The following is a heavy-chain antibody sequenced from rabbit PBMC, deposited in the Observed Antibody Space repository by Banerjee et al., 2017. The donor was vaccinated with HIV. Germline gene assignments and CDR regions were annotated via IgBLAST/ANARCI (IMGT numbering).Heavy chain of an antibody. D-gene: IGHD6-1*01. CDR2: IYADEGTT. CDR1: GFDFSSYY. V-gene: IGHV1S7*01. J-gene: IGHJ4*01. Sequence: QLKETGGGLVQPGGSLTLSCKASGFDFSSYYMSWVRQAPGKGLEWIGIIYADEGTTDYASWVNGRFTISSDNAQNTVDLQMNSLTAADTATYFCARSADAGCAYALWGPGTLVTVS. CDR3: ARSADAGCAYAL.